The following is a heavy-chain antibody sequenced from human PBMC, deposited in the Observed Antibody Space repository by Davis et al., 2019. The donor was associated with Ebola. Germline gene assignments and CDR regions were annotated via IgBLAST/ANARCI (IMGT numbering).Heavy chain of an antibody. Sequence: SETLSLTCTVSDASLTSGIYYWGWIRQLPGKALEWIGYIYYTGSSYYNPSLRSRATLSGDTSENQFFLRLNSVTAADTAVYFCARSGHYGSGHYWFDPWGQGTPVTVSS. V-gene: IGHV4-31*03. J-gene: IGHJ5*02. CDR3: ARSGHYGSGHYWFDP. CDR2: IYYTGSS. CDR1: DASLTSGIYY. D-gene: IGHD2-15*01.